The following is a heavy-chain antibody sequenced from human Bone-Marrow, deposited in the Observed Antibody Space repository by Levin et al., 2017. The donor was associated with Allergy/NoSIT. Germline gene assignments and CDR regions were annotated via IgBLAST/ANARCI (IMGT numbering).Heavy chain of an antibody. CDR3: ARGHTLVRGVVIIPDAFDI. V-gene: IGHV3-48*01. Sequence: PGGSLRLSCTASGFTFTNYNMNWVRQAPGKGLEWISYISSTSSTTDYADSVKGRFTISRDNAQSSLFLHMNSLRADDTAVYYCARGHTLVRGVVIIPDAFDIWGQGTLVTVSS. CDR1: GFTFTNYN. J-gene: IGHJ3*02. D-gene: IGHD3-10*01. CDR2: ISSTSSTT.